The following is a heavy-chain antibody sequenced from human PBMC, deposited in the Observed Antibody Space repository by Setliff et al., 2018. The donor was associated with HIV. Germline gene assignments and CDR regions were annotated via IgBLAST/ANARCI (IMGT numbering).Heavy chain of an antibody. CDR1: GYIFTSYW. D-gene: IGHD6-13*01. CDR2: IYPGDSDT. V-gene: IGHV5-51*01. CDR3: ARHRHTAAGTLDAFDI. J-gene: IGHJ3*02. Sequence: GESLKISCKGSGYIFTSYWIGWVRQMPGKGLEWMGIIYPGDSDTRYSPSFQGQVTISADKYISTAYLQWNSLNASDTAFYFCARHRHTAAGTLDAFDIWGQGTMVTVSS.